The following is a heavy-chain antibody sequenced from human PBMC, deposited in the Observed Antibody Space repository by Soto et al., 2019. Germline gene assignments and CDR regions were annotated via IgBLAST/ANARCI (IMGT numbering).Heavy chain of an antibody. D-gene: IGHD2-21*01. V-gene: IGHV3-30*18. CDR1: GFTFSSYG. CDR2: ISYDGSNK. J-gene: IGHJ4*02. CDR3: AKNGPRGSDDYGDY. Sequence: GGSLRLSCAASGFTFSSYGMHWVRQAPGKGLEWVAVISYDGSNKYYADSVKGRFTISRDNSKNTLYLQMNSLRAEDTAVYYCAKNGPRGSDDYGDYWGQGTLVTVSS.